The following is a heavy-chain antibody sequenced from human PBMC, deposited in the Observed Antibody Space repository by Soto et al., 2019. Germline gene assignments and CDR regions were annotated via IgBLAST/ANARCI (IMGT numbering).Heavy chain of an antibody. CDR1: GFTFSSYA. Sequence: PGGSLRLSCAASGFTFSSYAMSWVRQAPGTGLEWVSAISDSGGSTYYADSVKGRFTISRDNSKNTLYLQMNSLRAEDTAVYYCGRCISSRTSSEPSLSFDFWGQGTLVTVSS. V-gene: IGHV3-23*01. D-gene: IGHD2-2*01. CDR3: GRCISSRTSSEPSLSFDF. J-gene: IGHJ4*02. CDR2: ISDSGGST.